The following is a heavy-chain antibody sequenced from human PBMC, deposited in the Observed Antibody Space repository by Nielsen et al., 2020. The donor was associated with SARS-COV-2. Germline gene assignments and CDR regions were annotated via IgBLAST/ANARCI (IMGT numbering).Heavy chain of an antibody. CDR2: ISFDGSNK. D-gene: IGHD5-12*01. CDR3: ARGYSGYDDAFDI. Sequence: GESLKISCTASGFTFNNYAMHWVRQTPGKGLECVAAISFDGSNKYYADSVKGRFTISRDNSKNTLYLQMNSLRAEDTAVYYCARGYSGYDDAFDIWGQGTMVTVSS. V-gene: IGHV3-30-3*01. J-gene: IGHJ3*02. CDR1: GFTFNNYA.